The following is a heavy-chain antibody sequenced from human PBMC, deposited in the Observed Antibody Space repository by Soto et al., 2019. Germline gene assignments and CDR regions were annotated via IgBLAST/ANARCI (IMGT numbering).Heavy chain of an antibody. CDR1: GFTFSSNA. J-gene: IGHJ4*02. V-gene: IGHV3-30-3*01. CDR2: MSYDGSNE. D-gene: IGHD4-17*01. Sequence: QVQLVESGGGVVQPGRSLRLSCAASGFTFSSNAMHWVRQAPGKGLEWVAVMSYDGSNEYYADSVKGRFTISRDNSKNTLYLQMNSLRAEDTAVYYCARDSILSGTTRPPPHDYWGQGTLVTVSS. CDR3: ARDSILSGTTRPPPHDY.